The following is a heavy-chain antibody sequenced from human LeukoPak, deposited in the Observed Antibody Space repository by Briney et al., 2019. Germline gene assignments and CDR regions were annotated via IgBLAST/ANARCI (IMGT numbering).Heavy chain of an antibody. J-gene: IGHJ5*02. CDR2: IYYSGST. V-gene: IGHV4-59*12. Sequence: SETLSLTCTVSGGSISSYYWSWIRQPPGKGLEWIGYIYYSGSTNYNPSLKSRVTISVDKSKNQFSLKLSSVTAADTAVYYCARAVAVAGYNWFDPWGQGTLVTVSS. D-gene: IGHD6-19*01. CDR3: ARAVAVAGYNWFDP. CDR1: GGSISSYY.